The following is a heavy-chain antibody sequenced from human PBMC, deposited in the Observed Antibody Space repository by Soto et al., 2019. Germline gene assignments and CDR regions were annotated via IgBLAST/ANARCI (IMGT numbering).Heavy chain of an antibody. Sequence: SETLSLTCAVYGGSFSGYYWSWIRQPPGKGLEWIGEINHSGSTNYNPSLKSRVTISVDTSKNQFSLKLSSVTAADTAVYYCARVRPHILTGYYSRHSCWFDPWGQGTLVTVS. V-gene: IGHV4-34*01. CDR2: INHSGST. J-gene: IGHJ5*02. CDR1: GGSFSGYY. CDR3: ARVRPHILTGYYSRHSCWFDP. D-gene: IGHD3-9*01.